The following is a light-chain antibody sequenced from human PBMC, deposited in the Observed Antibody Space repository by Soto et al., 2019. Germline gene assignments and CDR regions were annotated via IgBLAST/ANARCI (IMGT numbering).Light chain of an antibody. CDR3: QQYNTYWT. J-gene: IGKJ1*01. Sequence: DIQMTQSPSTLSASLGDRVTITCRASQSIRSWLAWYQQKPGKAPKLLIYDASNLESGVPSRFSGGGSGTEFTLTISRLQPDDFATYYCQQYNTYWTFGQGTKVDI. CDR2: DAS. CDR1: QSIRSW. V-gene: IGKV1-5*01.